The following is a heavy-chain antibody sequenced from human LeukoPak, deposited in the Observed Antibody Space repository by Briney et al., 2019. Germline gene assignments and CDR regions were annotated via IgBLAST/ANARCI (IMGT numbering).Heavy chain of an antibody. CDR3: ARAEGSSGYYYGY. CDR2: IYYSGST. Sequence: PSETLSLTCTVSGGSISGGGYYWSWIRQHPGKGLEWIGYIYYSGSTYYNPSLKSRVTISVDTSKNQFSLKLSSVTAADTAVYYCARAEGSSGYYYGYWGQGTLVTVSS. V-gene: IGHV4-31*03. J-gene: IGHJ4*02. D-gene: IGHD3-22*01. CDR1: GGSISGGGYY.